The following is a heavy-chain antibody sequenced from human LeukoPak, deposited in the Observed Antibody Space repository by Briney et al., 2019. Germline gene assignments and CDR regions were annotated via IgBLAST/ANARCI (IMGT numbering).Heavy chain of an antibody. Sequence: GESLKISCKGSGYSFTSYWIGWVRQMPGKGLEWMGIIYPGDSDTRYSPSFQGQVTISADKSISTAYLQWSSLKASDTAMYYCARRGDSYGYSNWFDPWGQGTLVTVSS. V-gene: IGHV5-51*01. CDR2: IYPGDSDT. J-gene: IGHJ5*02. D-gene: IGHD5-18*01. CDR3: ARRGDSYGYSNWFDP. CDR1: GYSFTSYW.